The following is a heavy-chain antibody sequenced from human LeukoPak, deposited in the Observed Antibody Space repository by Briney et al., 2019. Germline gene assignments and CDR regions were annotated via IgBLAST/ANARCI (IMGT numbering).Heavy chain of an antibody. Sequence: GASVKVSCKASGYTFTSYYMHWVRQAPGQGLEWMGIINPSGGSTSYAQKFQGRVTMTRDMSTSTVYMELSSLRSEDTAVYYCVRGRWAYVDTAMAYYFDYWGQGTLVTVSS. V-gene: IGHV1-46*01. CDR2: INPSGGST. CDR3: VRGRWAYVDTAMAYYFDY. CDR1: GYTFTSYY. D-gene: IGHD5-18*01. J-gene: IGHJ4*02.